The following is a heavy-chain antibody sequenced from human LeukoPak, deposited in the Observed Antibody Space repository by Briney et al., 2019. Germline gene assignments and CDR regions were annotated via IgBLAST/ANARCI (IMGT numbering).Heavy chain of an antibody. D-gene: IGHD6-6*01. V-gene: IGHV1-69*01. CDR3: ARDGYSSSSFTPFDY. CDR1: GGTFSSYA. J-gene: IGHJ4*02. CDR2: IIPIFGTA. Sequence: GSSVKVSCKASGGTFSSYAISWVRQAPGQGLEWMGGIIPIFGTANYARKFQGRVTITADESTSTTYMELRSLRSEDTAVYYCARDGYSSSSFTPFDYWGQGTLVTVSS.